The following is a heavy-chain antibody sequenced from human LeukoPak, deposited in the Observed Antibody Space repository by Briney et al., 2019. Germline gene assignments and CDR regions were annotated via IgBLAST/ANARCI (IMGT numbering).Heavy chain of an antibody. CDR2: ISHGGST. V-gene: IGHV4-30-2*01. Sequence: PSQTLSLTCAVSGGSINSGPYSWSWVRQPPGKGLEWIGYISHGGSTYYNPSLKSRVTISVDRPKNQFFLRLTSVAAADTAVYFCAGVKRGNFDSWGQGTRVTVSS. D-gene: IGHD3-10*01. CDR3: AGVKRGNFDS. CDR1: GGSINSGPYS. J-gene: IGHJ4*02.